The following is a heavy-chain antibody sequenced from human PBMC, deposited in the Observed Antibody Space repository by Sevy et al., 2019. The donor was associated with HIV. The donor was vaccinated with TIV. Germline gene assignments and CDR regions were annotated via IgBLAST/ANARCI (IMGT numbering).Heavy chain of an antibody. CDR3: ARGPRGLYYYDSSGYRNWFDP. V-gene: IGHV1-18*01. CDR1: GYTFTSYG. J-gene: IGHJ5*02. Sequence: ASVKVSCKASGYTFTSYGISWVRQAPGQGLEWMGWISAYNGNTNYAQKLQGRVTMTTDTSTSTAYMELRSLRSDDTAVDYCARGPRGLYYYDSSGYRNWFDPWGQGTLVTVSS. D-gene: IGHD3-22*01. CDR2: ISAYNGNT.